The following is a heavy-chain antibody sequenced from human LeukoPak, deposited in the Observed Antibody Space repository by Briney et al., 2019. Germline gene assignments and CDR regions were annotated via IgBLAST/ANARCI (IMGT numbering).Heavy chain of an antibody. J-gene: IGHJ4*02. D-gene: IGHD3-9*01. V-gene: IGHV1-2*02. CDR1: GYTFTGYY. Sequence: GASVKVSCKASGYTFTGYYMHWVRQAPGQGLEWMGWINPNSGGTNYAQKFQGRVTMTRDTSISTAYMELSRLRSDDTAVYYCAREPGNVLRYFDWLLPSFDYWGQGTLVTVSS. CDR2: INPNSGGT. CDR3: AREPGNVLRYFDWLLPSFDY.